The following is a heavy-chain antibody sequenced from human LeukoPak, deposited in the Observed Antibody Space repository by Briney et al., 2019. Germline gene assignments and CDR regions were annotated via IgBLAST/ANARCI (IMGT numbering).Heavy chain of an antibody. CDR3: ASPKGYYYDKANAFDI. D-gene: IGHD3-22*01. V-gene: IGHV1-69*04. CDR2: IIPIFGIA. Sequence: PSVKLSCKASAGTFSSYAISWVRQAPGQVLEWMGRIIPIFGIANYAQKFQGRVTITADKSTSTAYMELSSLRSEDTAVYYCASPKGYYYDKANAFDIWGQGTMVTVSS. CDR1: AGTFSSYA. J-gene: IGHJ3*02.